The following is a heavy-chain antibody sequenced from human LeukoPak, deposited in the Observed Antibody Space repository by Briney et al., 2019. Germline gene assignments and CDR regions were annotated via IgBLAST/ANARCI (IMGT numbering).Heavy chain of an antibody. J-gene: IGHJ4*02. CDR3: PRGSEWDLLGSCDY. Sequence: PGKSLRLSCAASGFTFSNYGMHWVRQAPGKGLEWVAVISYDGSKKYYADSVRGRFTISRDNAKNSLYLQMHSLRAEDTAVYYCPRGSEWDLLGSCDYWGQGTLVTVSS. V-gene: IGHV3-30*03. CDR2: ISYDGSKK. CDR1: GFTFSNYG. D-gene: IGHD1-26*01.